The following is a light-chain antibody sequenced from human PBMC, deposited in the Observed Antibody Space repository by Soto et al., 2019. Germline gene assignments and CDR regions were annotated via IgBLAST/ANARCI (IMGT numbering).Light chain of an antibody. CDR1: QSVKSSY. V-gene: IGKV3-20*01. CDR2: GTS. J-gene: IGKJ1*01. Sequence: EIVLTQSPGTLSLSPGERATLPCRASQSVKSSYLAWYQHKPGQAPRLLIYGTSSRATGIPDRFSGSGSGADFTFTISRLEPEDFAVYYCQQYGTPPWTFGQGTKVDIK. CDR3: QQYGTPPWT.